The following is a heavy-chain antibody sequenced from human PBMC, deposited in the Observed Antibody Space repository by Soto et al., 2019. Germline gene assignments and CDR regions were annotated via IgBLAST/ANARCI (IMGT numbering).Heavy chain of an antibody. J-gene: IGHJ6*02. CDR1: GGSISNYS. CDR3: ARVGAGPGWDYYHYGIDV. Sequence: SETLSLTCAVSGGSISNYSWSWIRQPPGKGLDWIGYIYYSGSTKYNPSLKSRVTISVDTSKNQFSLKLSSVTAADTAVYYCARVGAGPGWDYYHYGIDVCGQGTTVT. V-gene: IGHV4-59*01. CDR2: IYYSGST. D-gene: IGHD6-19*01.